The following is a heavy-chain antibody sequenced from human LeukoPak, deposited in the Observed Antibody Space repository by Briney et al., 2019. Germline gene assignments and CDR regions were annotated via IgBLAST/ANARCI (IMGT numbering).Heavy chain of an antibody. V-gene: IGHV4-39*07. J-gene: IGHJ4*02. CDR1: GGSISSSSYY. D-gene: IGHD3-16*01. Sequence: SETLSLTCTVSGGSISSSSYYWGWIRQPPGKGLEWIGSIYYSGSTYYNPSLKSRVTISVDPSKNQFSVKVSSVTAADTAMYYCARGLHVGETLPYYFWSQGTLVTVSS. CDR2: IYYSGST. CDR3: ARGLHVGETLPYYF.